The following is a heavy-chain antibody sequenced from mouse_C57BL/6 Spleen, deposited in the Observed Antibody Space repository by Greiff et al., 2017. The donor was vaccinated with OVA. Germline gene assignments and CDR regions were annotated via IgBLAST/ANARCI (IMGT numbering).Heavy chain of an antibody. D-gene: IGHD1-1*01. V-gene: IGHV1-55*01. J-gene: IGHJ2*01. CDR1: GYTFTSYW. Sequence: QVQLQQPGAELVKPGASVKMSCKASGYTFTSYWITWVKQRPGQGLEWIGDIYPGSGSTNYNEKFKSKATLTVDTSSSTAYMQLSSLTSEDSAVYYGARGAGSTVVATDYFDYWGQGTTLTVSS. CDR2: IYPGSGST. CDR3: ARGAGSTVVATDYFDY.